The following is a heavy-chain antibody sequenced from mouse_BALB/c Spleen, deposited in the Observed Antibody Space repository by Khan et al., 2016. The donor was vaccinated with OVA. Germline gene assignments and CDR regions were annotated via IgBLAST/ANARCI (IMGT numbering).Heavy chain of an antibody. V-gene: IGHV3-1*02. CDR3: ARWDY. CDR2: IDYSGTT. J-gene: IGHJ2*01. CDR1: GYSITSGYS. Sequence: EVKLLESGPDLVKPSQSLSLTCTVTGYSITSGYSWHWLRQFPGNKLEWMGYIDYSGTTNYNPSLKSLISISREISKHQFFLQLNSVTTEDTAPYYCARWDYWGQGTTLTVSS.